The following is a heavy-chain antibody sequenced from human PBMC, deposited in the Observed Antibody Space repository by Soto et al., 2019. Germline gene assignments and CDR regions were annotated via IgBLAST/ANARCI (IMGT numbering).Heavy chain of an antibody. D-gene: IGHD1-7*01. J-gene: IGHJ4*02. CDR1: GLTFSNYA. CDR3: AKNQERELPRVIDF. Sequence: EVRLLESGGGLVKPGGSLRLSCATSGLTFSNYAMSWVRQAPGGGLGWVPSMSGSSSTTYYAASLRGRFNLSRDRSNNTLYIQMSSLRAEDTALYYCAKNQERELPRVIDFWGQGTLVTVSS. CDR2: MSGSSSTT. V-gene: IGHV3-23*01.